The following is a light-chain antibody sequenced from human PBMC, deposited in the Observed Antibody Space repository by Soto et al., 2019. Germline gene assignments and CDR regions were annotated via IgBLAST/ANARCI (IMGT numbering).Light chain of an antibody. CDR3: QQRSTWLT. V-gene: IGKV3-11*01. CDR2: DAS. CDR1: QSVSSY. Sequence: EIVLTQSPATLSLSPGERATLSCRASQSVSSYLAWYQHKPGQTPRLLIYDASNRATGIPARFRGSGSGTDFTLTISSLEPEDFAFYYCQQRSTWLTFGGGTRVELK. J-gene: IGKJ4*01.